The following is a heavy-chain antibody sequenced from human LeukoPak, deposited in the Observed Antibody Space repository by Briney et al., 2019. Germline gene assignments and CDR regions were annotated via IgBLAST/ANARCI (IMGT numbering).Heavy chain of an antibody. CDR1: GFTFSNYA. V-gene: IGHV3-23*01. Sequence: GGSLRLSCAASGFTFSNYAMSWVRQAPGKGLEWVSAVSGIGAKPYYADSVKGRFTISRDNSRNTLYLQMNSLGAEDTAVYYCAKDHYGGNPRTNYYYYMDVWGKGTTVTVSS. J-gene: IGHJ6*03. CDR3: AKDHYGGNPRTNYYYYMDV. D-gene: IGHD4/OR15-4a*01. CDR2: VSGIGAKP.